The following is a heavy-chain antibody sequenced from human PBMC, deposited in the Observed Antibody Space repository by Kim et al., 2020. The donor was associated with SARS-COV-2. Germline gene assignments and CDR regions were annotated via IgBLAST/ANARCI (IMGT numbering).Heavy chain of an antibody. V-gene: IGHV1-18*01. CDR2: ISAYNGNT. J-gene: IGHJ4*02. Sequence: ASVKVSCKASGYTFTSYGISWVRQAPGQGLEWMGWISAYNGNTNYAQKLQGRVTMTTDTSTSTAYMELRSLRSDDTAVYYCARDLHSMASDGRNYWGQGTLVTVSS. CDR3: ARDLHSMASDGRNY. D-gene: IGHD5-12*01. CDR1: GYTFTSYG.